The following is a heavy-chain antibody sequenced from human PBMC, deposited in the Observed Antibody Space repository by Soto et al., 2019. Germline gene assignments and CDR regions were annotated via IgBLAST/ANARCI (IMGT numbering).Heavy chain of an antibody. V-gene: IGHV4-59*01. Sequence: QVQLQESGPGLVKPSETLSLSCFISGGSFSNDYWTWIRQSPGKGLEWIGYIFHTGITDYNPSVKSRVTISIDKSRNLFSLNLTSVTAADTAVYYCARARYFYDSRGYYRTLDSWGQGTLVTVSS. CDR3: ARARYFYDSRGYYRTLDS. J-gene: IGHJ5*01. CDR1: GGSFSNDY. D-gene: IGHD3-22*01. CDR2: IFHTGIT.